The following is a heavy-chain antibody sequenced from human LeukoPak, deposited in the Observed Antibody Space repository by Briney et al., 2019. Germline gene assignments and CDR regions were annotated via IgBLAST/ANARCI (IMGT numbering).Heavy chain of an antibody. D-gene: IGHD3-10*01. J-gene: IGHJ4*02. Sequence: PGGFLRLSCEGSGFTFRTYWMSWVRQAPGKGPEWVANIKQDESEKYYVDSVKGRFTISRDNAKSSLYLQMNSLRAEDTAVYYCARNPGRKFDFWGQGVLVTVSS. V-gene: IGHV3-7*01. CDR2: IKQDESEK. CDR1: GFTFRTYW. CDR3: ARNPGRKFDF.